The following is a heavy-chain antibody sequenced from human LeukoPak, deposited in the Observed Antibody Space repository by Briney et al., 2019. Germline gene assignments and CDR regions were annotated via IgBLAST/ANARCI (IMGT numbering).Heavy chain of an antibody. CDR2: IRYDGSNK. Sequence: PGGSLRLSCAASGFTFSSYGMHWVRQAPGKGLEWVAFIRYDGSNKYYADSVKGRFTISRDNSKNTLYLQMNSLRAEDTAVYYCAKGGYQLLSRFDYWGQGTLVTVSS. V-gene: IGHV3-30*02. J-gene: IGHJ4*02. D-gene: IGHD2-2*01. CDR1: GFTFSSYG. CDR3: AKGGYQLLSRFDY.